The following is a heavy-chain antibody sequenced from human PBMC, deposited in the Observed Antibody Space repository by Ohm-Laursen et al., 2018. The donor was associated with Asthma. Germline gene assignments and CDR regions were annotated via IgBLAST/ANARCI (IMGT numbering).Heavy chain of an antibody. CDR3: ASLSLELLGIDY. Sequence: GTLSLTCTVSGDSITSPSSYWGWIRQPPGKGLEWIGSASYTGSTNYNPSLKSRVTISVDTSKNQFSLKLSSVTAADTAVYYCASLSLELLGIDYWGQGTLVTVSS. D-gene: IGHD3-10*01. J-gene: IGHJ4*02. CDR2: ASYTGST. V-gene: IGHV4-39*07. CDR1: GDSITSPSSY.